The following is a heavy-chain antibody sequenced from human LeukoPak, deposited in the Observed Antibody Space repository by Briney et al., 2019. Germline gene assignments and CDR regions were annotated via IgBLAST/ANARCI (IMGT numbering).Heavy chain of an antibody. V-gene: IGHV3-74*01. CDR1: GFTFSSYW. J-gene: IGHJ4*02. D-gene: IGHD3-10*01. CDR3: ARAQPSNYGYH. Sequence: PGGSLRLSCAASGFTFSSYWMYWVRQAPGKGLVWVSRINSDESIRNYADSVKGRFTISRDNAKNTLYLQMNSLRAEDTAVYYCARAQPSNYGYHWGQGTLVTVSS. CDR2: INSDESIR.